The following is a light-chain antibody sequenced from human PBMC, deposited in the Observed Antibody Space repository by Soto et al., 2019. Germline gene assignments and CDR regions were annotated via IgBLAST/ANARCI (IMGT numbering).Light chain of an antibody. CDR1: QTVSSGY. J-gene: IGKJ2*01. V-gene: IGKV3D-20*01. CDR2: DAS. CDR3: QQYSSSPYT. Sequence: EIVLTQSPVTLSLSPGERATLSCGASQTVSSGYLAWYQQRPGLAPRLLIYDASIRATGIPDRFSGSGSGTDFSLTISRLEPEDFAVYYCQQYSSSPYTFGQGTKLEIK.